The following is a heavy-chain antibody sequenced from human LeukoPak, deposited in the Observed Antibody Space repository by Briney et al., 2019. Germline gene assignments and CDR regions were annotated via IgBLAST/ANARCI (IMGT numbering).Heavy chain of an antibody. V-gene: IGHV4-34*01. J-gene: IGHJ5*02. CDR2: INHSGST. Sequence: SETLSLTCAVYGGSFSGYYWSWIRQAPGKGLEWIGEINHSGSTNYNPSLKSRVSISVDTSKNQFSLKLSSVTAADTAVYYCARGYSSSWYNWFDPWGQGTLVTVSS. CDR1: GGSFSGYY. D-gene: IGHD6-13*01. CDR3: ARGYSSSWYNWFDP.